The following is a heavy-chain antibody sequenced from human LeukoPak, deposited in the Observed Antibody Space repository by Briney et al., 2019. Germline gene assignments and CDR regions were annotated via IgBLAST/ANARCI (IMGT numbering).Heavy chain of an antibody. Sequence: GGSLRLSCAASGFTFTSYAMTWVRQAPGKGLEWVSVISASASVTYYADSVKGRFTISRDNSKNTLYLQINSLRTEDTAVYYCARGSPRLSGGAFDIWGQGTMVTVSS. CDR2: ISASASVT. CDR1: GFTFTSYA. J-gene: IGHJ3*02. V-gene: IGHV3-23*01. D-gene: IGHD3-10*02. CDR3: ARGSPRLSGGAFDI.